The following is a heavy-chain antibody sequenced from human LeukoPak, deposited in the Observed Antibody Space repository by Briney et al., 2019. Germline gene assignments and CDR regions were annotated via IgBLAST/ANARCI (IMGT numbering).Heavy chain of an antibody. CDR1: GGTFSNYA. J-gene: IGHJ4*02. D-gene: IGHD3-22*01. CDR3: ASRYPYYYDSSGYNY. CDR2: IIPILGIA. V-gene: IGHV1-69*04. Sequence: ALVKVSRKASGGTFSNYAISWVRQAPGQGLEWMGRIIPILGIANYAQKFQGRVTITADKSTSTAYMELSSLRSEDTAVYYCASRYPYYYDSSGYNYWGQGTLVTVSS.